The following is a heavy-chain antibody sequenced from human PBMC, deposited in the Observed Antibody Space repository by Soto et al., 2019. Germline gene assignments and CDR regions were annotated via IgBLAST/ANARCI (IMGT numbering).Heavy chain of an antibody. CDR1: GGSISSYS. V-gene: IGHV4-59*08. J-gene: IGHJ4*02. CDR3: ARHNYGSGSTYFDY. Sequence: QVQLQESGPGLVKPSETLSLTCTVSGGSISSYSWSWIRQPPGKGLEWIGYIYYSGSTNYNPSLKSRVTISVDTSKNQFSLKLNSMTAADTAVYYCARHNYGSGSTYFDYWGQGTLVAVSS. CDR2: IYYSGST. D-gene: IGHD3-10*01.